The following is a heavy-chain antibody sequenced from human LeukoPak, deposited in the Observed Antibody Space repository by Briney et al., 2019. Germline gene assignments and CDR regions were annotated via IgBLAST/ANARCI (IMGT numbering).Heavy chain of an antibody. CDR3: TREDMGRRAFDI. J-gene: IGHJ3*02. CDR1: GFTFSTYS. CDR2: ISSTSNYI. Sequence: GGSLRLSCPASGFTFSTYSMNWVRQAPGKGLEWVSSISSTSNYIFYADSVNGRFTISRDNAKNSLYLQMNSLRAEDTAMYFCTREDMGRRAFDIWGQGTMVTVSS. D-gene: IGHD2-15*01. V-gene: IGHV3-21*01.